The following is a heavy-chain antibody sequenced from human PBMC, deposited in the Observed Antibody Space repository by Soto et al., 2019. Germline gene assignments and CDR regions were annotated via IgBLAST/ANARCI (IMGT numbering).Heavy chain of an antibody. CDR1: GFTFSRYG. CDR3: ANYDADKNAWEF. J-gene: IGHJ4*02. Sequence: QVQLVESGAGVVQPGTSLRLSCAASGFTFSRYGMHWVRRAPGKGLEWVTVIRYDGTREFYADSVKGRFTVSRDNFKNILYLQMNSLRADDTAVYYCANYDADKNAWEFWGQGTPVTVSS. V-gene: IGHV3-33*06. D-gene: IGHD1-26*01. CDR2: IRYDGTRE.